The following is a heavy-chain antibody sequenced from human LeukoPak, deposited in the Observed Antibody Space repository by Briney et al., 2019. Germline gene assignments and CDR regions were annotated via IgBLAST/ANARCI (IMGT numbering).Heavy chain of an antibody. J-gene: IGHJ3*02. Sequence: PGGSLRLSCAASGFTFSSYGMHWVRQVPGKGLEWVAFIRYDGSNKYYADSVKGRFTISRDNAKNSLYLQMNSLRAEDTAVYYCARVKYYYDSSGYPTPYAFDIWGQGTMVTVSS. CDR2: IRYDGSNK. CDR3: ARVKYYYDSSGYPTPYAFDI. V-gene: IGHV3-30*02. CDR1: GFTFSSYG. D-gene: IGHD3-22*01.